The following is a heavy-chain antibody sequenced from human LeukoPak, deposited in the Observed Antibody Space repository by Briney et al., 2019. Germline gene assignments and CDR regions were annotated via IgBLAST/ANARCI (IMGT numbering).Heavy chain of an antibody. Sequence: SVKVSCKASGGTFSSYAISWVRQAPGQGLEWMGRIIPILGIANYAQKFQGRVTITADKSTSTAYMELSSLRSEDTAVYYCARDHEGGWFDPWGQGTLVTASS. V-gene: IGHV1-69*04. CDR2: IIPILGIA. J-gene: IGHJ5*02. D-gene: IGHD3-16*01. CDR3: ARDHEGGWFDP. CDR1: GGTFSSYA.